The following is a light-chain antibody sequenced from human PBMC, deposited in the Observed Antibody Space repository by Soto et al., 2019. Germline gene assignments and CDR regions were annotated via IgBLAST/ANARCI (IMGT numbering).Light chain of an antibody. CDR1: QSLVSSDGDPY. J-gene: IGKJ3*01. CDR3: MQGTHWPPFT. Sequence: DVVLTQSPLSLPVTLGQPASISCRSSQSLVSSDGDPYLNWFRQRPGQSPRRLIYDVSKRDPGVPDRFSGSGSGTDFTLKISRVEAEDVGVYYCMQGTHWPPFTFGPGTRVDFK. V-gene: IGKV2-30*01. CDR2: DVS.